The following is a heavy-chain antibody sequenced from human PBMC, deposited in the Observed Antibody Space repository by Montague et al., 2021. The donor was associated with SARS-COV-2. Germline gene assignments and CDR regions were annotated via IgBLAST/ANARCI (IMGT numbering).Heavy chain of an antibody. CDR2: IWYDGSNK. D-gene: IGHD6-13*01. CDR3: ARDHIAAAGRAFDY. Sequence: SLRLSCAASGFTFSSYAMHWVRQAPGKGLEWVALIWYDGSNKYYADSVKGRFTISRDHSKNTLFLQMNSLRVEDTAVYYCARDHIAAAGRAFDYWGQGTLVTVSS. V-gene: IGHV3-33*01. CDR1: GFTFSSYA. J-gene: IGHJ4*02.